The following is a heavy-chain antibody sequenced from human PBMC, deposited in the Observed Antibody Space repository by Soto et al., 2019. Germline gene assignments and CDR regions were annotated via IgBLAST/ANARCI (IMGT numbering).Heavy chain of an antibody. D-gene: IGHD3-10*01. CDR3: ARVWGGAFDI. CDR1: GGSISSYY. Sequence: SETLSLTCTVSGGSISSYYWSWIRQPPGKGLEWIGYIYYSGSTNYNPSLKSRVTISVDTSKNQFTLKLSSVTAADTAVYYCARVWGGAFDIWGQGTMVTVSS. V-gene: IGHV4-59*01. CDR2: IYYSGST. J-gene: IGHJ3*02.